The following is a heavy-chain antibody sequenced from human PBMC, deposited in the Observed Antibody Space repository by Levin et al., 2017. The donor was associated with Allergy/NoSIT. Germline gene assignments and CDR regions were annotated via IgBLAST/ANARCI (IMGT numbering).Heavy chain of an antibody. CDR1: GFTFSSYA. V-gene: IGHV3-23*01. Sequence: GGSLRLSCAASGFTFSSYAMSWVRQAPGKGLEWVSAISGSGGSTYYADSVKGRFTISRDNSKNTLYLQMNSLRAEDTAVYYCAKSLVVAAKSYYDYGMDVWGQGTTVTVSS. D-gene: IGHD2-15*01. CDR3: AKSLVVAAKSYYDYGMDV. CDR2: ISGSGGST. J-gene: IGHJ6*02.